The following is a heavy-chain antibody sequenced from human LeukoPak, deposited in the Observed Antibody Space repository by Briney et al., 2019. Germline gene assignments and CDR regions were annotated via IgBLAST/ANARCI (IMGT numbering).Heavy chain of an antibody. J-gene: IGHJ3*02. Sequence: ASVKVSCKASGYTLTTYYIHWVRQAPGQGLEWMGVVNPGGGSTGYAQKFQGRVTMARDTSTSTVYMDLSSLRSEDTAVYYCARVRSSDDGLDIWGQGTMVTVSS. CDR1: GYTLTTYY. CDR2: VNPGGGST. CDR3: ARVRSSDDGLDI. V-gene: IGHV1-46*01.